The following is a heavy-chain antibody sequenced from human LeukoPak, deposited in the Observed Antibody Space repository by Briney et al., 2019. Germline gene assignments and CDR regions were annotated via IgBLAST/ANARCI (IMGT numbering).Heavy chain of an antibody. CDR3: AITPGPFDSTRNYYPFDY. CDR1: GFTFSSYS. J-gene: IGHJ4*02. V-gene: IGHV3-21*01. Sequence: PGGSLRLSCAASGFTFSSYSMNWVRQAPGKGLEWVSSISSSSSYIYYADSVKGRFTISRDNAKNSLYLQMNSLRAEDTAVYYCAITPGPFDSTRNYYPFDYWGQGTLVTVSS. CDR2: ISSSSSYI. D-gene: IGHD3-22*01.